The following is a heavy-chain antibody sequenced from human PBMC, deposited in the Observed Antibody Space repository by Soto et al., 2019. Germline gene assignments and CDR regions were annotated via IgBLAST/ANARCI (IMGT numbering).Heavy chain of an antibody. V-gene: IGHV4-34*01. D-gene: IGHD6-25*01. CDR3: ARGSSSGRWGRYYYYYGMDV. J-gene: IGHJ6*02. Sequence: PSETLSVTCAVYGGSFSGYYWSWIRQPPAKGLEWIGEINHSGSTNYNPSLKSRVTISVDTSKNQFSLQLSSVTAADTAVYYCARGSSSGRWGRYYYYYGMDVWGQGTTVTVSS. CDR2: INHSGST. CDR1: GGSFSGYY.